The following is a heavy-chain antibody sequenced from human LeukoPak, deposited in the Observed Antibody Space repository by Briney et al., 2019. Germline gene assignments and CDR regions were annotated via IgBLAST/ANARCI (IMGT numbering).Heavy chain of an antibody. CDR2: ISAYNGNT. Sequence: ASVKVSCKASGYTFTSYGISWVRQAPGQGPEWMGWISAYNGNTNYAQKLQGRVTMTSDSSISTAYMELSSLRSEDTAIYYCVRTPPNWGFDYWGQGTLVTVSS. CDR1: GYTFTSYG. V-gene: IGHV1-18*01. J-gene: IGHJ4*02. D-gene: IGHD7-27*01. CDR3: VRTPPNWGFDY.